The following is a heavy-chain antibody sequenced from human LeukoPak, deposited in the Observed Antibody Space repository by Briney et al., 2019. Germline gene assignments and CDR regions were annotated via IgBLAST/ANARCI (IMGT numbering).Heavy chain of an antibody. CDR3: ARESTNNWFDP. J-gene: IGHJ5*02. D-gene: IGHD5/OR15-5a*01. V-gene: IGHV3-33*08. CDR2: IWYDESNK. CDR1: GFTFINYG. Sequence: GGSLRLSCAASGFTFINYGMHWVRQAPGKGLEWVAVIWYDESNKYYADSVKGRFTISRDNSKNTLYLQMNSLRAEDTAVYYCARESTNNWFDPWGQGTLVTVSS.